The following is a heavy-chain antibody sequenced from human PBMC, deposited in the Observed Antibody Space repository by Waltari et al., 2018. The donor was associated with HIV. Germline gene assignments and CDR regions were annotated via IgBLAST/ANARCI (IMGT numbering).Heavy chain of an antibody. CDR1: GFLVRTNH. CDR2: MYFGGTT. D-gene: IGHD3-10*01. V-gene: IGHV3-53*01. Sequence: EVQLVESGGGLIQPGGSLRLSCAASGFLVRTNHMKGVRQAPGKGLDWFSLMYFGGTTFYADSGKGRFTISRDTIKNTMYLQMDSLRAEDTAVYYCARDPVDGSGSYRMDVWGQGTTVTVSS. CDR3: ARDPVDGSGSYRMDV. J-gene: IGHJ6*02.